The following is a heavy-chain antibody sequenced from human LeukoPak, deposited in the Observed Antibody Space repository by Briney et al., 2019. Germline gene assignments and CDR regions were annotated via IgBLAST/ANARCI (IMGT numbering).Heavy chain of an antibody. CDR1: GFTFGSYS. CDR2: ISSSSSTI. D-gene: IGHD3-10*01. J-gene: IGHJ4*02. Sequence: QSGGSLRLSCAASGFTFGSYSMNWVRQAPGKGLEWVSYISSSSSTIYYADSVKGRFTISRDNAKNSLYLQMNSLRAEDTAVYYCARDMTYYYGSGSYRAFDYWGQGTLVTVSS. CDR3: ARDMTYYYGSGSYRAFDY. V-gene: IGHV3-48*04.